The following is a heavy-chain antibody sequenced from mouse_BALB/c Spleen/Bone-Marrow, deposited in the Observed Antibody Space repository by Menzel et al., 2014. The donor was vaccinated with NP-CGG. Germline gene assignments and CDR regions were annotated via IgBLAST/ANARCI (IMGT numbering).Heavy chain of an antibody. J-gene: IGHJ4*01. CDR3: ARARPYSPLDY. CDR1: GFNIKDTY. Sequence: VQLKQSGAELVKPGASVKLSCTASGFNIKDTYIHWVKQRPEQGLEWIGRIDPGSGSTKYDPKFQGKATIKADTSSNTAYVQLSSLTSEDTAVYYCARARPYSPLDYWGEGNSVTVSS. CDR2: IDPGSGST. V-gene: IGHV14-3*02.